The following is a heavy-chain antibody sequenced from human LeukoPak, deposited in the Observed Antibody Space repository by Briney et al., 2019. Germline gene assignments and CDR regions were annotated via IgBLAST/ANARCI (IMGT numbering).Heavy chain of an antibody. Sequence: PGGSLRLSCAASGFTFSSYSMNWVRQAPGKGLEWVSSISSSSSYIYYADSVKGRFTISRDNAKNSLYLQMNSLRAEDTAVCYCARVGGSYYYDSSGLDYWGQGTLVTVSS. CDR3: ARVGGSYYYDSSGLDY. CDR1: GFTFSSYS. CDR2: ISSSSSYI. V-gene: IGHV3-21*01. D-gene: IGHD3-22*01. J-gene: IGHJ4*02.